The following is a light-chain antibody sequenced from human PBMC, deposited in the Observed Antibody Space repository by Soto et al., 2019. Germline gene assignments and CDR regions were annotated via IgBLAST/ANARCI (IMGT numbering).Light chain of an antibody. Sequence: EIVLTQSPATLSLSPGERATLSCRASQSVSRYLAWYQQKPGQAPRLLIYDASNRATGIPARFSGSGSGTDFTLTISSLEPEDFGVYYCLQRSNWPWTFGQGTKMEIK. CDR3: LQRSNWPWT. CDR2: DAS. V-gene: IGKV3-11*01. J-gene: IGKJ1*01. CDR1: QSVSRY.